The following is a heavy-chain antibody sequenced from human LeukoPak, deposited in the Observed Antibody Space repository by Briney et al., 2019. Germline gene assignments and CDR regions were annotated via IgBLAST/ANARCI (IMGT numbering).Heavy chain of an antibody. D-gene: IGHD2-2*01. J-gene: IGHJ4*02. CDR1: GGSFSGYY. CDR2: INHSGST. V-gene: IGHV4-34*01. Sequence: PSETLSLTCAAYGGSFSGYYWSWIRQPPGKGLEWIGEINHSGSTNYNPSLKSRVTISVDTSKNQFSLKLSSVTAADTAVYYCARGPYCSSTSRYPIYYYFDYWGQGTLVTVSS. CDR3: ARGPYCSSTSRYPIYYYFDY.